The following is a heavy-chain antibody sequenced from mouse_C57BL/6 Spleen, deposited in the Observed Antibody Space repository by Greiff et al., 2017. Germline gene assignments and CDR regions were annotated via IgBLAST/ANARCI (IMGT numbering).Heavy chain of an antibody. V-gene: IGHV1-42*01. Sequence: EVQLQQSGPELVKPGASVKISCKASGYSFTGYYMNWVTQSPEKSLEWIGEINPSTGGTTYNQKFKAKATLTVDKSSSTAYMQLKSRTSEDSAVYYCARRGFDYYWYFDVWGTGTTVTVSS. CDR2: INPSTGGT. CDR3: ARRGFDYYWYFDV. CDR1: GYSFTGYY. J-gene: IGHJ1*03. D-gene: IGHD2-4*01.